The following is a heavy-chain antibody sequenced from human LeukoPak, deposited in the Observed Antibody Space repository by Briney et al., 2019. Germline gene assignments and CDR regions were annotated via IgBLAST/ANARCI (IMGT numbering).Heavy chain of an antibody. CDR2: IYSGGST. V-gene: IGHV3-53*01. J-gene: IGHJ4*02. CDR1: GFTVSSNY. D-gene: IGHD5-24*01. CDR3: AKDSRMATTSRYFDY. Sequence: GGSLRLSCAASGFTVSSNYMSWVRQAPGKGLEWVSVIYSGGSTYYADSVKGRFTISRDNSKNTLYLQMNSLRAEDTAVYYCAKDSRMATTSRYFDYWGQGTLVTVSS.